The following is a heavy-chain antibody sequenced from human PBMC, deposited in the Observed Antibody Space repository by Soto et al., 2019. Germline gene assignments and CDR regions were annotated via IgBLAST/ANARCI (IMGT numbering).Heavy chain of an antibody. CDR3: ARECLLDHDPGD. CDR1: GFTFSSYW. Sequence: EVQLVESGGDLVQPGGSLRLSCAASGFTFSSYWMHWVRQAPGKGLVWVSGINSDGSNTGYADSVKGRFTISRDNAKNTPYRQLDRQRAGVRAVYNSARECLLDHDPGDWGQGTLVTVSS. CDR2: INSDGSNT. J-gene: IGHJ4*02. D-gene: IGHD2-15*01. V-gene: IGHV3-74*01.